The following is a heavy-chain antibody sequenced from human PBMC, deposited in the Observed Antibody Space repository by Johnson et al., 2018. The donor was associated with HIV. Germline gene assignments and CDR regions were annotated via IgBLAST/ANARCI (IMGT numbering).Heavy chain of an antibody. V-gene: IGHV3-38-3*01. CDR3: ARVTMIVVVMQAFDI. Sequence: VLLVESGGGLIQPGGSLRLSCAASGFTVSSNEMSWVRQAPGKGLEWVSSISGGSTYYADSVKGRFTISRDNSKNTLYLQMNSLRAEDTAVYYCARVTMIVVVMQAFDIWGQGTMVTVSS. D-gene: IGHD3-22*01. CDR1: GFTVSSNE. CDR2: ISGGST. J-gene: IGHJ3*02.